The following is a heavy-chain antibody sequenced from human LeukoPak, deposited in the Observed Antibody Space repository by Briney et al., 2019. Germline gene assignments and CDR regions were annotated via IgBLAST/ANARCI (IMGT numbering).Heavy chain of an antibody. V-gene: IGHV3-23*01. D-gene: IGHD3-10*01. J-gene: IGHJ4*02. CDR1: GFTFSIYA. Sequence: PGGSLRLSCAASGFTFSIYAMSWVRQAPGKGLEWVSAISGSGGSTYYADSVKGRFTISRDNSKNTLYLQMNSLRAEDTAVYYCAKALWFGELLYFDYWGQGTLVTVSS. CDR3: AKALWFGELLYFDY. CDR2: ISGSGGST.